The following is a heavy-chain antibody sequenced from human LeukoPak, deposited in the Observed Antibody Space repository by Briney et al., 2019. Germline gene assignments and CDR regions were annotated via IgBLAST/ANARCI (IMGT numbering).Heavy chain of an antibody. J-gene: IGHJ6*02. CDR3: ARSFCTSVSCSTGHYYYVMDV. V-gene: IGHV3-21*01. D-gene: IGHD2-2*01. CDR2: ISTGGGNT. CDR1: GFTFSRYA. Sequence: PGGSLRLSCAASGFTFSRYAMNWVRQAPEKGLEWVSYISTGGGNTFYADSLKGRFTVSRDNAKNSLFLQMDSLRAEDTAVYYCARSFCTSVSCSTGHYYYVMDVWGQGTTVTVSS.